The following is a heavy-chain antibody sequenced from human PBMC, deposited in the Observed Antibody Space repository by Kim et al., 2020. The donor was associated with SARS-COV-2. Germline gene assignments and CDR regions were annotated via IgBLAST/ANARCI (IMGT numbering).Heavy chain of an antibody. CDR3: AKPPIVRGVGY. D-gene: IGHD3-10*01. CDR2: ISGSGGST. Sequence: GGSLRLSCAASGFTFSSYAMSWVRQTPGKGLEWVSAISGSGGSTYYADSVKGRFTISRDNSKNTLYLQMNSLRAEDTAVYYCAKPPIVRGVGYWGQGTLVTVSS. CDR1: GFTFSSYA. J-gene: IGHJ4*02. V-gene: IGHV3-23*01.